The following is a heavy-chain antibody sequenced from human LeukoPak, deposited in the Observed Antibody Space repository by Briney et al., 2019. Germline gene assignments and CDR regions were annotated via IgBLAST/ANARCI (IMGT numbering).Heavy chain of an antibody. Sequence: GGSLRLSCAASGFTFSSYAMHWVRQAPGKGLEWVAVISYDGSNKYYADPVKGRFTISRDNSKNTLYLQMNSLRAEDTAVYYCASDSYGDSLDYWGQGTLVTVSS. V-gene: IGHV3-30-3*01. D-gene: IGHD4-17*01. CDR1: GFTFSSYA. J-gene: IGHJ4*02. CDR3: ASDSYGDSLDY. CDR2: ISYDGSNK.